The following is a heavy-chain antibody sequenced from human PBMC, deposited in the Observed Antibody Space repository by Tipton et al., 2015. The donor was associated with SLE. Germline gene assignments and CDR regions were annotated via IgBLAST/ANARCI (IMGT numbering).Heavy chain of an antibody. J-gene: IGHJ4*02. Sequence: TLSLTCSVSGGSISSRSYYWGWIRQPPGMGLEWIGSIYYSGSTFHNPSLKSRLTISVDTSKNQFSLKLSSVTAADTAVYYRARAEYSFDYWGQGALVTVSS. CDR1: GGSISSRSYY. D-gene: IGHD3-10*01. CDR3: ARAEYSFDY. V-gene: IGHV4-39*07. CDR2: IYYSGST.